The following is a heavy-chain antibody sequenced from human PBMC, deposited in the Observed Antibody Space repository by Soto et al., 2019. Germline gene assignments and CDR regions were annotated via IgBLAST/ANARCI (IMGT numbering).Heavy chain of an antibody. V-gene: IGHV3-48*03. CDR3: ARVTRRWFDP. J-gene: IGHJ5*02. CDR1: GFTFSSYE. D-gene: IGHD2-2*01. CDR2: ISSSGSTI. Sequence: QPGGSLRLSCAASGFTFSSYEMNWVRQAPGKGLEWVSYISSSGSTIYYADSVKGRFTISRDNAKNSLYLQMNSLRAEDTAVYYCARVTRRWFDPWGQGTLVTVSS.